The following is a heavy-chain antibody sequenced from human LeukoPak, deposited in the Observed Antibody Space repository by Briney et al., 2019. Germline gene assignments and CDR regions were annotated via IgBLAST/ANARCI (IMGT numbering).Heavy chain of an antibody. J-gene: IGHJ4*02. CDR2: IYYSGST. D-gene: IGHD2-2*02. CDR1: GGSISSYY. V-gene: IGHV4-59*08. CDR3: ASFPVGCSRIRCYRDY. Sequence: SETLSLTCTVSGGSISSYYWSWIRQPPGKGLEWIGYIYYSGSTNYNPSLKSRVTISVDTSKNQFSLKLSSVTAADTAVYYCASFPVGCSRIRCYRDYWGQGTLVTVSS.